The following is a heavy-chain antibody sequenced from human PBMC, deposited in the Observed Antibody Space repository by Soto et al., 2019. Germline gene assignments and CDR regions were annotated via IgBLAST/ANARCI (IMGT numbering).Heavy chain of an antibody. CDR2: ISRDGANR. J-gene: IGHJ4*02. Sequence: PGGSLRLSCAASGVTSGDLGMSWVRQCPGRGLEWVSTISRDGANRHYADSVNGRFTISRDNSRNTVDLHMARLRAEDTARYYCVSWFSAHFDYWGQGIVVTVSS. CDR1: GVTSGDLG. CDR3: VSWFSAHFDY. D-gene: IGHD3-10*01. V-gene: IGHV3-23*01.